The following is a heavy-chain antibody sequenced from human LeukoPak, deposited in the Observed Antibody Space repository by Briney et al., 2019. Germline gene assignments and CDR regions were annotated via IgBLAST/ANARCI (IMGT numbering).Heavy chain of an antibody. CDR3: ARARYGDYPLSEFDY. Sequence: GRSLRLSCAASGFTFSSYGMHWVRQAPGKGLEWVAVISYDGSNKYYADSVKGRFTISRDNSKNTLYLQMNSLRAEDTAVYYCARARYGDYPLSEFDYWGQGTLVTVSS. CDR2: ISYDGSNK. D-gene: IGHD4-17*01. V-gene: IGHV3-30*03. J-gene: IGHJ4*02. CDR1: GFTFSSYG.